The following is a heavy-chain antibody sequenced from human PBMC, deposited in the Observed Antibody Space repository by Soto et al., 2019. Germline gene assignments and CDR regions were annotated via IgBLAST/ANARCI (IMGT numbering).Heavy chain of an antibody. J-gene: IGHJ4*02. CDR3: ATRSPRRNIAAGY. CDR1: GFTFTSDE. CDR2: ISSSCTTK. V-gene: IGHV3-48*03. D-gene: IGHD6-6*01. Sequence: LXLSGAAAGFTFTSDEMNWVRQAPGKGLEWVSYISSSCTTKYYADSVKGRFTISRDSAKNSLYLQMNSLRAEDTAVYYCATRSPRRNIAAGYWGQGTPVTVYS.